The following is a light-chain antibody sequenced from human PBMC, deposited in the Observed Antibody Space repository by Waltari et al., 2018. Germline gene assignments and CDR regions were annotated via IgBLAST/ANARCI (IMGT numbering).Light chain of an antibody. CDR1: SSNIGSYT. CDR3: ATWDDRLNGQGV. J-gene: IGLJ3*02. V-gene: IGLV1-44*01. CDR2: SNV. Sequence: QSVLTQPPSASGTPGQRVTISCSGSSSNIGSYTVNWYQQFPGTAPKLLIYSNVQGPEGVPDRFSGSKSGTSASLAISGLQSEDEADYYCATWDDRLNGQGVFGGGTRLTVL.